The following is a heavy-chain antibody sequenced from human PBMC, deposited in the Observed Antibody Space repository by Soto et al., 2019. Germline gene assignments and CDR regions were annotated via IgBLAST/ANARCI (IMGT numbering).Heavy chain of an antibody. CDR1: GYTFTGYY. V-gene: IGHV1-2*04. CDR3: ARQPTDREGDFDY. D-gene: IGHD1-26*01. CDR2: INPNSGGT. J-gene: IGHJ4*02. Sequence: ASVKVSCKASGYTFTGYYMHWVRQAPGQGLEWMGWINPNSGGTNYAQKFQGWVTMTRDTSISTAYMELSRLRSDDTAVYYCARQPTDREGDFDYWGQGTLVTVSS.